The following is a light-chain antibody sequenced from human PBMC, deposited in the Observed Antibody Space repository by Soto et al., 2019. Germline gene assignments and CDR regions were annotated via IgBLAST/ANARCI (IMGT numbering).Light chain of an antibody. CDR3: CSYAGSSTLWV. Sequence: QSALTQPASVSESPGQSITISCTGASSDVGSYNLVSWYQQHPGQAPKLVISEGSKRPSGVSNRFSGSKYGNTASLTISGLQAEDEADYYCCSYAGSSTLWVFGGGTKVTVL. CDR2: EGS. J-gene: IGLJ3*02. V-gene: IGLV2-23*01. CDR1: SSDVGSYNL.